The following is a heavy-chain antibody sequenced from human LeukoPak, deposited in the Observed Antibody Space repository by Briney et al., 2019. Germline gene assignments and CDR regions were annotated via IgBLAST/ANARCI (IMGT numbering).Heavy chain of an antibody. J-gene: IGHJ4*02. CDR1: GGSISSGGYY. CDR3: ATGRASRTSVTYSSSWYVDY. Sequence: PSETLSLTCTVSGGSISSGGYYWSWIRQHPGKGLEWIGYIYYSGSTYYNPSLKSRVTISVDTSKNQFSLKLSSVTAADTAVYYCATGRASRTSVTYSSSWYVDYWGQGTLVTVSS. D-gene: IGHD6-13*01. V-gene: IGHV4-31*03. CDR2: IYYSGST.